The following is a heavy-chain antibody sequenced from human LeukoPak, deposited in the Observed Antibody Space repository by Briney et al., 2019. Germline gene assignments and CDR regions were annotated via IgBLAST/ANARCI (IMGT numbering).Heavy chain of an antibody. V-gene: IGHV3-21*01. Sequence: PGRSLRLSCAASGFTFSSYGMHWVRQAPGKGLEWVSSISSSSSYIYYADSVKGRFTISRDNAKNSLYLQMNSLRAEDTAVYYCARGGTTVLHYFDYWGQGTLVTVSS. CDR3: ARGGTTVLHYFDY. D-gene: IGHD2-2*01. CDR1: GFTFSSYG. J-gene: IGHJ4*02. CDR2: ISSSSSYI.